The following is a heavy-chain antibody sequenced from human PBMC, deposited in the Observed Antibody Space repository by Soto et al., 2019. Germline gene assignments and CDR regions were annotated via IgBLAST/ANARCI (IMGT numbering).Heavy chain of an antibody. Sequence: QVQLVQSGAEVQKPGASVKVSCKASGYTFTSYAMHWVRQAPGQRLEWMGWINAGNGNTKYSQKFQVRVTITRHTPASTAYMELSSLRSEDTAVYSCARDLGVGAASDYGGQGTMVTVSS. CDR1: GYTFTSYA. D-gene: IGHD1-26*01. V-gene: IGHV1-3*01. CDR2: INAGNGNT. J-gene: IGHJ4*02. CDR3: ARDLGVGAASDY.